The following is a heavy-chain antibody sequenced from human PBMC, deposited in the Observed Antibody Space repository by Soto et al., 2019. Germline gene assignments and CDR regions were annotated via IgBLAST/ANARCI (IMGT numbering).Heavy chain of an antibody. V-gene: IGHV6-1*01. D-gene: IGHD2-15*01. CDR3: VRLIGNSWLDH. CDR1: GDKISSNRAA. Sequence: SQSLSLTCAISGDKISSNRAAWNWIKQSPSRGLEWLGRTYYRSQWYYDYAVSVKRRISINPDTSKNQFSLQLDSLTPEDTAVYFCVRLIGNSWLDHWGQGTLVTSPQ. CDR2: TYYRSQWYY. J-gene: IGHJ4*02.